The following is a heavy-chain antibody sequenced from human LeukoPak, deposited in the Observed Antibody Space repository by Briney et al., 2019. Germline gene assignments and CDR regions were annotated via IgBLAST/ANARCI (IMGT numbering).Heavy chain of an antibody. CDR3: ARSYSSSRGTFDY. V-gene: IGHV3-21*01. Sequence: PGGSLRLSCAASGFTFSSYGMNWVREAPGKGLEWVSSITSSSSYIYYADSVKGRFTISRDNAKNSLYLQMNSLRAEDTAVYYCARSYSSSRGTFDYWGQGTLVTVSS. D-gene: IGHD6-6*01. CDR2: ITSSSSYI. J-gene: IGHJ4*02. CDR1: GFTFSSYG.